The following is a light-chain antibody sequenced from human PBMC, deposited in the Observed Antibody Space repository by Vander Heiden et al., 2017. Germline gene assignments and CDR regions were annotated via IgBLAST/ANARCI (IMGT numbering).Light chain of an antibody. J-gene: IGKJ1*01. CDR3: MQSLQSRT. CDR1: QSLLHRSGYYY. V-gene: IGKV2-28*01. Sequence: DIVMTQSPLSLSVTPGEPASTSCRSSQSLLHRSGYYYLDWYLQKPGQPPQLLIYMGSERASGVPDRFSGSGAGTDFTLKISKVEAEDAGVYYCMQSLQSRTFGPGTKVEIK. CDR2: MGS.